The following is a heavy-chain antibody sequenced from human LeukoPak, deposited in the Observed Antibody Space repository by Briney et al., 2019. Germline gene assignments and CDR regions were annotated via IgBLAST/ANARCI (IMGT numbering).Heavy chain of an antibody. V-gene: IGHV3-21*01. CDR3: VRHNIVGANPNRFDP. CDR2: ISSSSTYI. D-gene: IGHD1-26*01. CDR1: GFTFSSYM. Sequence: GGSLRLSCAASGFTFSSYMMNWVRQAPGKGLEWVSTISSSSTYIYYADSVKGRFTISRDNAKSSVYLQMNSLRADDTAVYYCVRHNIVGANPNRFDPWGQGTLVTVSS. J-gene: IGHJ5*02.